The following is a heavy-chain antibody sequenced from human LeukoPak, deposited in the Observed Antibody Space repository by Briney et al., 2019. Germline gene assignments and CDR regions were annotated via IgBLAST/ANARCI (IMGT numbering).Heavy chain of an antibody. CDR2: IYSGGST. Sequence: GGSLRLSCAASGFTVSSNYMSWVRQAPGKGLEWVSLIYSGGSTYYTDSVKGRFTISRDTSNNTLYLQMNRLRAEDTAMYYCAFLGYCSRTACYPFNYWGQGTLVTVSS. V-gene: IGHV3-53*01. J-gene: IGHJ4*02. D-gene: IGHD2-2*01. CDR1: GFTVSSNY. CDR3: AFLGYCSRTACYPFNY.